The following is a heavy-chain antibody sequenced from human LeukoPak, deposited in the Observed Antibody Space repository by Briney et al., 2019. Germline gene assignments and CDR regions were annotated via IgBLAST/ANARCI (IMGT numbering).Heavy chain of an antibody. CDR3: ARAKLPRFDI. CDR2: IYYSGST. Sequence: PPETLSLTCTVSGGSISSYYWSWIRQPPGKGLEWIGYIYYSGSTNYNPSLKSRVTISVDTSKNQFSLKLSSVTAADTAVYYCARAKLPRFDIWGQGTMVTVSS. V-gene: IGHV4-59*01. J-gene: IGHJ3*02. CDR1: GGSISSYY.